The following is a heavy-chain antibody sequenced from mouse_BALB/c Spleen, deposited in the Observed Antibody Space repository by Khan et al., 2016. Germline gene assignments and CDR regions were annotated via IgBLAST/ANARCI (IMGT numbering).Heavy chain of an antibody. CDR3: ARGLLRAMDY. V-gene: IGHV14-3*02. CDR1: GFNIKDTY. CDR2: IDPANGNT. Sequence: VRLQQSGAELVKPGASVKLSCTASGFNIKDTYMHWVKQRPEQGLEWIGRIDPANGNTKYDPKFQGKATITADTSSNTAYLQLSSLTSEDTAVYYCARGLLRAMDYWGQGTSVTVSS. D-gene: IGHD1-1*01. J-gene: IGHJ4*01.